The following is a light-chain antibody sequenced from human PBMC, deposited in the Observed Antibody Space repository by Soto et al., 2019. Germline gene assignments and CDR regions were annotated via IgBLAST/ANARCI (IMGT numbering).Light chain of an antibody. CDR3: QSHDTSLSGYV. Sequence: QSVLTQPPSVSGAPGQRVTISCTGSSSNIGAGYDVHWYKQLPGTAPKLLIYGNTNRPSGVPDRFSGSKSGTSASLAITGLQAEDEADYYCQSHDTSLSGYVFGTGTKVTVL. CDR1: SSNIGAGYD. CDR2: GNT. V-gene: IGLV1-40*01. J-gene: IGLJ1*01.